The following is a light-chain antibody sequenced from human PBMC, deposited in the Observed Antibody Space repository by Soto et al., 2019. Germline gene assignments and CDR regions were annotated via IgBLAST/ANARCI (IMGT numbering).Light chain of an antibody. CDR3: GSWDYSLSAGV. CDR2: DNN. V-gene: IGLV1-51*01. CDR1: SSNIGNNY. Sequence: QAVVTQPPSVSAAPGQRVAISCSGSSSNIGNNYVSWYQQLPGTAPKLLIYDNNKRPSGIPDRFSGSKSGTSATLGITGLQTGDEADYYCGSWDYSLSAGVFGGGTKLTVL. J-gene: IGLJ2*01.